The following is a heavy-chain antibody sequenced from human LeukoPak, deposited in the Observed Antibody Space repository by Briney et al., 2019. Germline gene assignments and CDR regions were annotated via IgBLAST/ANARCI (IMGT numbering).Heavy chain of an antibody. CDR3: ARLNYGDYFMDYYYGMDV. V-gene: IGHV4-30-2*01. CDR1: GGSISSGGYS. Sequence: RSSETLSLTCAVSGGSISSGGYSWSWMRQRPGKGLEWIGYIYHSGSTYYNPSLKSRVTISVDRSKNQFSLKLSSVTAADTAVYYCARLNYGDYFMDYYYGMDVWGQGTTVTVSS. CDR2: IYHSGST. J-gene: IGHJ6*02. D-gene: IGHD4-17*01.